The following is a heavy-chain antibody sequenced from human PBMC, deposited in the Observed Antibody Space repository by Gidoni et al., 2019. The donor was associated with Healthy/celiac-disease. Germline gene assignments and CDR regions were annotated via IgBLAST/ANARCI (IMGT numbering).Heavy chain of an antibody. CDR1: GYTFTSYD. D-gene: IGHD3-10*01. CDR2: MTPNSGNR. Sequence: QVQLVQSGTEVKKPGASVKVSCKASGYTFTSYDIHWVRQATGQGPEWLGWMTPNSGNRGYAQKFQGRVTMTRNTSIRTAYMELSSLRSEDTAVYYCASEYGSASGVDYWGQGTLVTVSS. J-gene: IGHJ4*02. V-gene: IGHV1-8*01. CDR3: ASEYGSASGVDY.